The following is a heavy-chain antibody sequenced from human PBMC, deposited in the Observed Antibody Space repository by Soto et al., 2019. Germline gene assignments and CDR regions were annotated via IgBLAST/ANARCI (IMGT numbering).Heavy chain of an antibody. CDR1: GFTFSNYA. CDR3: ARLIDYLSGSYYFAYYYYYYMDV. Sequence: GGSLRLSCAVSGFTFSNYAMHWVRQAPGKGLEWVAVIAADGADKHYADSVKGRFTISRDNPKNTLYLQMNSLRAEDTAVYYSARLIDYLSGSYYFAYYYYYYMDVWGKGTTVTVSS. CDR2: IAADGADK. J-gene: IGHJ6*03. D-gene: IGHD3-10*01. V-gene: IGHV3-33*08.